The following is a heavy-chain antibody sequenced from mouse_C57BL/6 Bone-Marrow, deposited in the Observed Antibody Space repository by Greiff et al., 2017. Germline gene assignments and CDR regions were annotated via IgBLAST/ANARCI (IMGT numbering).Heavy chain of an antibody. CDR1: GYTFTSYG. J-gene: IGHJ1*03. D-gene: IGHD1-1*01. CDR2: IYPRSGNT. CDR3: ARGGYGSSYRYFDV. Sequence: LQESGAELARPGASVKLSCKASGYTFTSYGISWVKQRTGQGLEWIGEIYPRSGNTYYNEKFKGKATLTADKSSSTAYMELRSLTSEDSAVYFCARGGYGSSYRYFDVWGTGTTVTVSS. V-gene: IGHV1-81*01.